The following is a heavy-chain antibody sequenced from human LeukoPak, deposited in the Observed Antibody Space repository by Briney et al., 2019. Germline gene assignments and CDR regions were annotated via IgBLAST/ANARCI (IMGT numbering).Heavy chain of an antibody. J-gene: IGHJ4*02. V-gene: IGHV1-18*01. CDR2: ISAYNGNT. CDR1: GYTVTSYG. D-gene: IGHD3-22*01. CDR3: ARDSPSLGYYYD. Sequence: ASVKVSCKASGYTVTSYGISWVRQAPGQGVEWMGWISAYNGNTNYAQKLQGRVTMTTDTSTSTAYMELRSLRSDDTAVYYCARDSPSLGYYYDWGQGTLVTVSS.